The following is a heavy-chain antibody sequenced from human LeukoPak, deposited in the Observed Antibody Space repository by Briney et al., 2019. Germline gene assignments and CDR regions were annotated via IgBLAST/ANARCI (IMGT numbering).Heavy chain of an antibody. D-gene: IGHD1-1*01. CDR2: ISADGNHE. Sequence: PGGSLRLSCAASGLTFSNYGMHWVRQAPGKGLEWVAVISADGNHEYYTDSVKGRFTISRGNSKNTLYLQMNSVRTEDTAEYYCAKDHENWRWLDIWGQGTMVTVSS. V-gene: IGHV3-30*18. CDR1: GLTFSNYG. J-gene: IGHJ3*02. CDR3: AKDHENWRWLDI.